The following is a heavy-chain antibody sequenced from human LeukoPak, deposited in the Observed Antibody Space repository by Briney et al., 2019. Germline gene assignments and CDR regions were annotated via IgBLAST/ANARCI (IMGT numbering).Heavy chain of an antibody. V-gene: IGHV4-34*01. Sequence: GSLRLSCAASGFTFSSYERNWIRQPPGKGLEWIGEINHSGSTNYNPSLKSRVTISVDTSKNQFSLKLSSVTAADTAVYYCASLHSSSQDYWGQGTLVTVSS. J-gene: IGHJ4*02. CDR2: INHSGST. D-gene: IGHD6-6*01. CDR1: GFTFSSYE. CDR3: ASLHSSSQDY.